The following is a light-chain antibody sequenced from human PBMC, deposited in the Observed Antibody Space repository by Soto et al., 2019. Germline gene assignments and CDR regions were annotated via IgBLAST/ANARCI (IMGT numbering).Light chain of an antibody. V-gene: IGKV1-5*03. J-gene: IGKJ1*01. CDR1: QSISSW. CDR2: KTS. CDR3: QQYSYFAT. Sequence: DIQMTQSPSTLSASVGDRVTITCRASQSISSWLTWYQQKAGQAPKLLIYKTSIVESGVPSRFSGSGSGTEFTLTISSLQPHDSATYYCQQYSYFATFGQGTRVEV.